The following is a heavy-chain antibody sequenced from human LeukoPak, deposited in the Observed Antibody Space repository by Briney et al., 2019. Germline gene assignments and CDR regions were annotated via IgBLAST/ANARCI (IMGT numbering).Heavy chain of an antibody. D-gene: IGHD3-10*01. CDR3: ARGLVWFGELWPHAFDI. V-gene: IGHV4-34*01. CDR1: GGSFSDYY. Sequence: PSETLSLTCAVYGGSFSDYYWSWIRRPPGKGLEWIGEINHSGSTNYNPSLKSRVTISVDTSKNQFSLKLSSVTAADTAVYYCARGLVWFGELWPHAFDIWGQGTMVTVSS. CDR2: INHSGST. J-gene: IGHJ3*02.